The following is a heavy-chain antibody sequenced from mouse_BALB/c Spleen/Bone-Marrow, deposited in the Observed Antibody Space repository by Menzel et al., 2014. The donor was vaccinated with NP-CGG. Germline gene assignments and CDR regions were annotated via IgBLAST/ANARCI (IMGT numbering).Heavy chain of an antibody. Sequence: VKLMESGAELMKPGASVKISCKATGYTFSSYWIEWVKQRHGHGLEWIGEILPGNGNTNYNEKFKGKATFTADKSSNTAYMQLSSVTSEDSAVYYCARLDGYFDYWGQGTTLTVSS. D-gene: IGHD2-3*01. CDR1: GYTFSSYW. CDR3: ARLDGYFDY. V-gene: IGHV1-9*01. J-gene: IGHJ2*01. CDR2: ILPGNGNT.